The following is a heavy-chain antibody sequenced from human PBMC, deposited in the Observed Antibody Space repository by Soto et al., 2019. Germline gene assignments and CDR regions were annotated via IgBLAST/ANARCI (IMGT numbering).Heavy chain of an antibody. CDR2: IFPSGTT. V-gene: IGHV4-30-2*01. J-gene: IGHJ4*02. Sequence: PSETLSLTCGLSVGSLSVATYAWNWIRQPPGKGLEWIGYIFPSGTTYYNPSLKSRVTISIDVSKNQFSLSLGSLTAADTDVYYWARSREFDYWSQGTMVTVSS. CDR1: VGSLSVATYA. CDR3: ARSREFDY.